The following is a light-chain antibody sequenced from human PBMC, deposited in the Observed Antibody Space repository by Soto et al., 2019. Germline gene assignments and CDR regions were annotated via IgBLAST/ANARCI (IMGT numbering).Light chain of an antibody. V-gene: IGLV1-44*01. Sequence: QSVLTQPPSASGTPGQRVTISCSGSRSNIGRSDVYWYQQLPGTAPKLLIHNNNQRPSGVPDRVSGSKSGTSAYLAISGLQSEDEADYYCAVWDDSVNGWVFGGGTKVTVL. CDR2: NNN. CDR3: AVWDDSVNGWV. CDR1: RSNIGRSD. J-gene: IGLJ3*02.